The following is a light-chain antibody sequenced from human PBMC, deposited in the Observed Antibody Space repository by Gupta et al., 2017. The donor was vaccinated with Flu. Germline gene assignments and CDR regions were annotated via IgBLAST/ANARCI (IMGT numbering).Light chain of an antibody. CDR2: EVT. CDR1: SSAVGGYNS. J-gene: IGLJ1*01. CDR3: SSFSSSSTLVV. V-gene: IGLV2-14*03. Sequence: QSALTQPASVSGSPGQSITIPCPGTSSAVGGYNSVSWYQQHPGITPKHILYEVTKRASGGSNRFSRSKSGNTAALTISGLQAEDEADDYCSSFSSSSTLVVFGSGTKVTVL.